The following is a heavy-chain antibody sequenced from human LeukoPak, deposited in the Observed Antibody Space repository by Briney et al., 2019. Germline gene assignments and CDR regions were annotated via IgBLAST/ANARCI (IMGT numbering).Heavy chain of an antibody. CDR3: ARGVTIFGMIILDYYYYMDV. Sequence: PSETLSLTCTVSGYSISSGYYWGWIRQPPGKGLEWIGSIYHSGSTYYNPSLKSRVTISVDKSKNQFSLKLSSVTAADTAVYYCARGVTIFGMIILDYYYYMDVWGKGTSVTVSS. J-gene: IGHJ6*03. V-gene: IGHV4-38-2*02. CDR2: IYHSGST. CDR1: GYSISSGYY. D-gene: IGHD3-3*01.